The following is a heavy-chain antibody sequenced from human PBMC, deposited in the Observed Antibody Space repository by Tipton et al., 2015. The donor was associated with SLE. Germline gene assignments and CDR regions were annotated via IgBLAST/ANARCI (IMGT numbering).Heavy chain of an antibody. D-gene: IGHD3-22*01. J-gene: IGHJ4*02. CDR3: ARRLSSGHYVDY. Sequence: TLSLTCTVSGGSISSYYWSWIRQPPGKGLEWIGYIYYSGSTNYNPSLKSRVTISVDTSKNQFSLKLSSVTAADTAVYYCARRLSSGHYVDYWGQGTLVTVSS. CDR2: IYYSGST. V-gene: IGHV4-59*08. CDR1: GGSISSYY.